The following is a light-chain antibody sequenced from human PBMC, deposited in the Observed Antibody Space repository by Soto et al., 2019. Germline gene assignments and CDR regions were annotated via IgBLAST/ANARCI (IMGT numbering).Light chain of an antibody. CDR2: ASS. CDR1: QSVSSSY. CDR3: QQYGDSSWT. V-gene: IGKV3-20*01. J-gene: IGKJ1*01. Sequence: EIVLTQSPGTLSSSPGERATLSCRASQSVSSSYLAWYQHKPGQAPRLLIYASSSRATGIPARFGGSGSGTDFTLTISRLEPEDFAVYYCQQYGDSSWTFGQGTKVEIK.